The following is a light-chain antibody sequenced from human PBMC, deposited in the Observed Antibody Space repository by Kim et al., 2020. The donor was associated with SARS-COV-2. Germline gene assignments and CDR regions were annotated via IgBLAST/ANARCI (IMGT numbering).Light chain of an antibody. CDR2: KDS. J-gene: IGLJ3*02. CDR3: QSADSSGTWV. Sequence: VSPRQTARIICSGDALPKQYAYWYQQKPGQAPVLVIYKDSERPSGIPERFSGSSSGTTVTLTISGVQAEDEADYYCQSADSSGTWVFGGGTQLTVL. V-gene: IGLV3-25*03. CDR1: ALPKQY.